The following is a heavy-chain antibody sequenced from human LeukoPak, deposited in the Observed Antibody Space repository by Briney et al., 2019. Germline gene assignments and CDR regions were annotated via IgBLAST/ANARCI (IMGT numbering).Heavy chain of an antibody. Sequence: GGSLRLSCAASGFTVSSIYMSWVRQAPGKGLEWVAVISYDGSNKYYADSVKGRFTISRDNSKNTLYLQMNSPRTEDTAVYYCAKDGETSIAAAGYFHHWGQGTLVTVSS. D-gene: IGHD6-13*01. CDR2: ISYDGSNK. CDR1: GFTVSSIY. CDR3: AKDGETSIAAAGYFHH. V-gene: IGHV3-30*18. J-gene: IGHJ1*01.